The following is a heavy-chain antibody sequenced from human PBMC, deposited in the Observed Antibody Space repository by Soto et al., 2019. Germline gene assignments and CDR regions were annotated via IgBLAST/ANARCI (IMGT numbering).Heavy chain of an antibody. CDR3: ARLSIAAAGTNYYYYYGMDV. D-gene: IGHD6-13*01. J-gene: IGHJ6*02. CDR1: GGSISSSSYY. V-gene: IGHV4-39*01. CDR2: IYYSGST. Sequence: QLQLQESGPGLVKPSETLSLTCTVSGGSISSSSYYWGWIRQPPGKGLEWIGSIYYSGSTYYNPSLKGRVTISVDTSKNQFSLKLSSVTAADTAVYYCARLSIAAAGTNYYYYYGMDVWGQGTTVTVSS.